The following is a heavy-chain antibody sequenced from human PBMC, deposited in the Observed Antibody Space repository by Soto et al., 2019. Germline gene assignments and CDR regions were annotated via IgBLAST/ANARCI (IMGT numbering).Heavy chain of an antibody. CDR1: GYTFTSYG. V-gene: IGHV1-18*01. J-gene: IGHJ4*02. Sequence: GASVKVSCKDSGYTFTSYGISWVRQAPGQGLEWMGWISAYNGNTNYARKLQGRVTMTTDTSTSTAYMELSSLRSEDTAVYYCARVIGGWYYFDYWGKGTLVTVSS. CDR3: ARVIGGWYYFDY. CDR2: ISAYNGNT. D-gene: IGHD6-19*01.